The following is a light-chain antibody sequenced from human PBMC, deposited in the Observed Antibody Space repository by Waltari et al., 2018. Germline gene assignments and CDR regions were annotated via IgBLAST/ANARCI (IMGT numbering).Light chain of an antibody. V-gene: IGLV1-51*01. J-gene: IGLJ3*02. CDR1: SSNIGNNY. Sequence: QSVLTQPPSVSAAPGQKVTISCSGSSSNIGNNYVSWYQQLPGTAPTLLIYDNNKRPSGIPDRFTGSKSGTSATLGITGLQTGDEADYYCGTWDSSLSALFGGGTKLTVL. CDR3: GTWDSSLSAL. CDR2: DNN.